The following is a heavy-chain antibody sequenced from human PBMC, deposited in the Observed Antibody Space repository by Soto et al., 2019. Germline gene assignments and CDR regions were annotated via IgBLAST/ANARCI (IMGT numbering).Heavy chain of an antibody. D-gene: IGHD6-6*01. Sequence: GESLKISCKGSGYSFTSYCISWLRQMPGKGLEWMGRIDPSDSYTNYSPSFQGHVTISADKSISTAYLQLSSLKASDTAIYYWATPTPAARLMGREFYYYYGMAVWGQGTTVTLSS. V-gene: IGHV5-10-1*01. CDR1: GYSFTSYC. J-gene: IGHJ6*02. CDR2: IDPSDSYT. CDR3: ATPTPAARLMGREFYYYYGMAV.